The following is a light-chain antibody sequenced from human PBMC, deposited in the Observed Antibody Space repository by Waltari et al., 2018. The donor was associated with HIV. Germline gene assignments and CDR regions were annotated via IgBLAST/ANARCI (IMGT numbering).Light chain of an antibody. Sequence: DILMTQSPSSLSASVGDRVTITCRTSQSVNTYLNWYQQKPGKAPSPLLFGTSNLPRGVSSRFRGSGSGTDFTLTINNLQPEDFATYFCQQSFSTVTFGQGT. CDR3: QQSFSTVT. CDR2: GTS. CDR1: QSVNTY. V-gene: IGKV1-39*01. J-gene: IGKJ5*01.